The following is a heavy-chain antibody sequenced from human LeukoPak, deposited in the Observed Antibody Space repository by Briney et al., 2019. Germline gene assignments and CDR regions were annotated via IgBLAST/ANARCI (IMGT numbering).Heavy chain of an antibody. Sequence: GGSLRLSCAASGFTFTDYFMNWIRQAPGKGLEWVSSISISGSTIYYADSVKGRFTISRDNAKNSLYLQMNSLRAEDTAVYYCARDAYYYGSGSYKNYYGMDVWGQGTTVTVSS. CDR1: GFTFTDYF. CDR2: ISISGSTI. CDR3: ARDAYYYGSGSYKNYYGMDV. J-gene: IGHJ6*02. V-gene: IGHV3-11*01. D-gene: IGHD3-10*01.